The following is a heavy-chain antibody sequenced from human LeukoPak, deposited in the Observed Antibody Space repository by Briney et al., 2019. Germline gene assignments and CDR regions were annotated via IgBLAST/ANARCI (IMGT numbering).Heavy chain of an antibody. CDR3: ARDSYSYGMDV. J-gene: IGHJ6*02. V-gene: IGHV3-53*01. CDR1: GFTPSGNY. CDR2: IYSGGST. Sequence: GGSLRLSCAASGFTPSGNYMTWVRQAPGKGLEWVSLIYSGGSTFYGDSVRGRFTISRDNSKNTLYLQMNSLRAEDTAVYYSARDSYSYGMDVWGQGTTVTVSS.